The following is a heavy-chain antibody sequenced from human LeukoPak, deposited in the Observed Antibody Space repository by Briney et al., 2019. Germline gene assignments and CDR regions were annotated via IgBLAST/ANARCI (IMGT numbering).Heavy chain of an antibody. V-gene: IGHV4-34*01. CDR2: INNSGSP. CDR3: ARIYYSSSWLLDAFDI. Sequence: MASETLSLTCAVYGASVSGYYWSWIRQPPGKGMEWLGEINNSGSPNYNPSLKSRVTISVDTSKNQFSLKLSSVTAADTAVYYCARIYYSSSWLLDAFDIWGQGTMVTVSS. D-gene: IGHD6-13*01. CDR1: GASVSGYY. J-gene: IGHJ3*02.